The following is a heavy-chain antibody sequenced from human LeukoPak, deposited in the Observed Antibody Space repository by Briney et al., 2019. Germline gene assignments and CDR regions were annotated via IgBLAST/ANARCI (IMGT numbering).Heavy chain of an antibody. Sequence: GGSLRLSCAASGFTVSSSYMSWVRQAPGKGLEWVSVIYRDGTIYYADSVKGRFSISRDNSKNTLYLQMNSLRAEDTAVYYCARVLHNRNYDGSTYYGYWGQGTLVTVSS. D-gene: IGHD3-22*01. J-gene: IGHJ4*02. V-gene: IGHV3-53*01. CDR1: GFTVSSSY. CDR2: IYRDGTI. CDR3: ARVLHNRNYDGSTYYGY.